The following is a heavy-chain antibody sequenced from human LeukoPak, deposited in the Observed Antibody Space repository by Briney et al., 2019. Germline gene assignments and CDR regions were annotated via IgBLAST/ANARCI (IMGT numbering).Heavy chain of an antibody. J-gene: IGHJ3*02. V-gene: IGHV3-15*01. CDR1: GFTFSNAW. Sequence: GGSLRLSCAASGFTFSNAWMNWVRQAPGKGLEWVGRIKNKIAGGTTDYAAPVKGRFTISSDDSKNTLFLQMNSLKTEDTAMYYCTTNDAFDIWGQGTMVTVSS. CDR2: IKNKIAGGTT. CDR3: TTNDAFDI.